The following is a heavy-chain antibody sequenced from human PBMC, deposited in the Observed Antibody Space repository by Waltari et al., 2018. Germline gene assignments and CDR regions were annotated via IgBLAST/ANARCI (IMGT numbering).Heavy chain of an antibody. CDR3: AHEGVGPTVDFDY. J-gene: IGHJ4*02. CDR1: GSSLSTNGVG. Sequence: QITLKESGPTLVKPTQTLTLTCTLSGSSLSTNGVGVGWIRQPPGKALEWLALIYYNDDKYYSPSLKSRLTITKDTAKNQVVLTMTNINPVDTATYYCAHEGVGPTVDFDYWGQGTLVTVSS. V-gene: IGHV2-5*01. D-gene: IGHD1-26*01. CDR2: IYYNDDK.